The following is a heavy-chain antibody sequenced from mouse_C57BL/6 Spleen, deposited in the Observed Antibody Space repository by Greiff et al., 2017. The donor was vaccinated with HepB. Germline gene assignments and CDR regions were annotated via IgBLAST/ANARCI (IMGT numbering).Heavy chain of an antibody. CDR2: ISGGGGNT. CDR3: ARYYDYDVWFAY. CDR1: GFTFSSYT. J-gene: IGHJ3*01. D-gene: IGHD2-4*01. Sequence: EVQRVESGGGLVKPGGSLKLSCAASGFTFSSYTMSWVRQTPEKRLEWVATISGGGGNTYYPDSVKGRFTISRDNAKNTLYLQMSSLRSEDTALYYCARYYDYDVWFAYWGQGTLVTVSA. V-gene: IGHV5-9*01.